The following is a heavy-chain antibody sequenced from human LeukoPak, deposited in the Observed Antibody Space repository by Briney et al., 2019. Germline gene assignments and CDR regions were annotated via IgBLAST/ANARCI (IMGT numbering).Heavy chain of an antibody. CDR3: ARRGLKGQQLVYYYYYYMDV. CDR1: GYSFTSYW. Sequence: GESLKISCKGSGYSFTSYWIGWVRQMPGKGLEWMGTIYPGDSDTRYSPSFQGQVTISADKSISTAYLQWSSLKASDTAMYYCARRGLKGQQLVYYYYYYMDVWGKGTTVTVSS. V-gene: IGHV5-51*01. CDR2: IYPGDSDT. D-gene: IGHD6-13*01. J-gene: IGHJ6*03.